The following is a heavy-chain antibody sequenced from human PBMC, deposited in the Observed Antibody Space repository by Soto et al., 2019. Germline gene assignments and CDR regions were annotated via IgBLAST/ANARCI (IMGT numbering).Heavy chain of an antibody. D-gene: IGHD4-17*01. CDR1: GYTFTSYG. CDR2: ISAYNGNT. J-gene: IGHJ5*02. Sequence: GASVKVSCKASGYTFTSYGISWVRQAPGQGLEWMGWISAYNGNTNYAQKLQGRVTMTTDTSTSTAYMELRSLRSDDTAVYYCARDVIHEYGDYEEGYNWFDPWGQGTLVTVSS. V-gene: IGHV1-18*01. CDR3: ARDVIHEYGDYEEGYNWFDP.